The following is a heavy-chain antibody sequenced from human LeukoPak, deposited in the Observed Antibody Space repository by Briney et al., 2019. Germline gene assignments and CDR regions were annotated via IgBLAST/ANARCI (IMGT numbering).Heavy chain of an antibody. D-gene: IGHD3-10*01. J-gene: IGHJ4*02. CDR3: VRGDDIGKHPTRAYYFDI. CDR2: TGLESVHT. CDR1: GFIFSSYG. Sequence: TGGSLRLSCAASGFIFSSYGMHWVRQAPGKGLEWVSTTGLESVHTLCADSVQGRFTVSRDNSRNTLDLQMDNLTVDDTAIYYCVRGDDIGKHPTRAYYFDIWGQGTLVSVSS. V-gene: IGHV3-NL1*01.